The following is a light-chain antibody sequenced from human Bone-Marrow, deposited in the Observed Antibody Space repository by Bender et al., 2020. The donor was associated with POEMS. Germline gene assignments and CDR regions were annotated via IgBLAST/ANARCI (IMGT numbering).Light chain of an antibody. Sequence: QSVLTQPPSASGTPGQRVTISCSGGSSNIGAHAVNWYQHLPGTAPKLLIYSSHRRPSEVPDRFSGSRSGTSASLAISGLQSEEEADYYCAVWDDGLNGWVFGGETKLTVL. CDR2: SSH. V-gene: IGLV1-44*01. CDR1: SSNIGAHA. CDR3: AVWDDGLNGWV. J-gene: IGLJ3*02.